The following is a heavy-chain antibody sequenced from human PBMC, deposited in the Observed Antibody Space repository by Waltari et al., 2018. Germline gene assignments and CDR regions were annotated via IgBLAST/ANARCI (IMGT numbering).Heavy chain of an antibody. CDR2: INPDSGGT. CDR1: GDTFSGNY. J-gene: IGHJ5*02. V-gene: IGHV1-2*02. Sequence: QVQLVQSGAEVQKPGASVKVSCKASGDTFSGNYIHWVRQAPGQGLEWMGWINPDSGGTNYAQKFQGRVTMSRDTSITTAYMELSSLRSDDTAVYYCAKSTSGWYNWFDPWGQGTLVTVSS. CDR3: AKSTSGWYNWFDP. D-gene: IGHD6-19*01.